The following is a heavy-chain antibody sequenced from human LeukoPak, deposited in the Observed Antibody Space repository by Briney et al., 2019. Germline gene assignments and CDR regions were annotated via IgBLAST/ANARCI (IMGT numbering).Heavy chain of an antibody. D-gene: IGHD6-19*01. CDR1: GYTFTSYG. CDR2: ISAYNGNT. CDR3: ARGVQYSSGWFFTENLVSWFDP. Sequence: VASVKVSRKASGYTFTSYGISWVRQAPGQGLEWMGWISAYNGNTNYAQKLQGRVTMTTDTSTSTAYMELRSLRSEDTAVYYCARGVQYSSGWFFTENLVSWFDPWGQGTLVTVSS. V-gene: IGHV1-18*01. J-gene: IGHJ5*02.